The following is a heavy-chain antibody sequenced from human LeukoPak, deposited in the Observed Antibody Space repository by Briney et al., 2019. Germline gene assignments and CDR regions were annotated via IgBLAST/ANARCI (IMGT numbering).Heavy chain of an antibody. J-gene: IGHJ4*02. CDR2: ISYDGSNK. V-gene: IGHV3-30*18. CDR3: AKGAYYDILTGYYYFDY. Sequence: PGGSLRLSCAASGFSFSSYGMHWVRQAPGKGLEWVAVISYDGSNKYYADSVKGRFTISRDNSKNTLYLQMNSLRAEDTAVYYCAKGAYYDILTGYYYFDYWGQGTLVTVSS. CDR1: GFSFSSYG. D-gene: IGHD3-9*01.